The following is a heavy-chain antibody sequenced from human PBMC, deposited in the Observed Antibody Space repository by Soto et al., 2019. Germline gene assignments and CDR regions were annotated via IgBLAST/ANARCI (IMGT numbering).Heavy chain of an antibody. Sequence: PSETLSLTCTVSGGSIRSYYWSWIRQPPGKGLEWIGYIYYSGSTNYNPSLKSRVTISVDTSENQFSLKMNSVTAADTAVYYCARAAMGGSSWPFDYWGQGTLVTVSS. CDR1: GGSIRSYY. J-gene: IGHJ4*02. CDR2: IYYSGST. D-gene: IGHD6-13*01. V-gene: IGHV4-59*08. CDR3: ARAAMGGSSWPFDY.